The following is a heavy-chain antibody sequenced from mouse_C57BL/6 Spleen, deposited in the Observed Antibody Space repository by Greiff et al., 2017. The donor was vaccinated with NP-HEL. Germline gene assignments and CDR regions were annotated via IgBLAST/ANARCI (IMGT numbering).Heavy chain of an antibody. V-gene: IGHV1-53*01. CDR3: ARGGYSYAMDY. Sequence: QVHVKQSGTELVKPGASVKLSCKASGYTFTSYWMHWVKQRPGQGLEWIGNINPSNGGTNYNEKFKSKATLTVDKSSSTAYMQLSSLTSEDSAVYYCARGGYSYAMDYWGQGTSVTVSS. J-gene: IGHJ4*01. D-gene: IGHD2-3*01. CDR1: GYTFTSYW. CDR2: INPSNGGT.